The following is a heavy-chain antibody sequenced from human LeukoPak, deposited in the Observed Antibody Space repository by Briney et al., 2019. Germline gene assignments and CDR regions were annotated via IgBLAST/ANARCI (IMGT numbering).Heavy chain of an antibody. CDR3: ATDFYDST. CDR2: IRSNSDGGTI. V-gene: IGHV3-15*07. Sequence: GGSLRLSCATSGFTFSNAWMNWVRQAPGKGLEWVGRIRSNSDGGTIDYAAPVKGRFTLSRDDSKTTLYLQMNSLQTEDTAVYYCATDFYDSTWGQGTLITVSS. J-gene: IGHJ5*02. D-gene: IGHD3-22*01. CDR1: GFTFSNAW.